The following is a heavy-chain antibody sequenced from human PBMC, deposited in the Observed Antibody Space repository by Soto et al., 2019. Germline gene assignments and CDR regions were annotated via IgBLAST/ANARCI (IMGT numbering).Heavy chain of an antibody. CDR2: IYYSGST. Sequence: SETLSLTCAVSGYPISSGYYWGWIRQPPGKGLEWIGYIYYSGSTNYNPSLKSRVTISVDTSKNQFSLKLSSVTAADTAVYYCARASYGSGSYKGSNYYGMDVWGQGTTVTVSS. J-gene: IGHJ6*02. D-gene: IGHD3-10*01. CDR3: ARASYGSGSYKGSNYYGMDV. V-gene: IGHV4-61*01. CDR1: GYPISSGYY.